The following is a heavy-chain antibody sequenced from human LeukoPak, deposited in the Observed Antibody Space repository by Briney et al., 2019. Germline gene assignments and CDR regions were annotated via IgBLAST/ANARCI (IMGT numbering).Heavy chain of an antibody. J-gene: IGHJ5*02. D-gene: IGHD2-21*02. CDR3: ARPPVPCGGDCSINWFDP. Sequence: VASVKVSCKASGYTFTSYGISWVRQAPGQGLEWMGWISAYNGNTNYAQKLQGRVTMTTDTSTSTAYMELRSLRSEDTAVYYCARPPVPCGGDCSINWFDPWGQGTLVTVSS. V-gene: IGHV1-18*01. CDR2: ISAYNGNT. CDR1: GYTFTSYG.